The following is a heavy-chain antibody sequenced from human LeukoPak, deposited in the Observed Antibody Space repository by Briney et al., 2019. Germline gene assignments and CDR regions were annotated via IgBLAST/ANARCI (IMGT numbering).Heavy chain of an antibody. CDR1: GFTFSDYA. D-gene: IGHD5-12*01. Sequence: GGSLRLSCAASGFTFSDYAMSWVRQAPGKGLEWVSTISGSGGSTHYADSVKGRFIMSRDNSKNTLYLQMNSLRAEDTAVYYCVKKSSAGSHYFDFWGQGTLVTVSS. CDR3: VKKSSAGSHYFDF. V-gene: IGHV3-23*01. CDR2: ISGSGGST. J-gene: IGHJ4*02.